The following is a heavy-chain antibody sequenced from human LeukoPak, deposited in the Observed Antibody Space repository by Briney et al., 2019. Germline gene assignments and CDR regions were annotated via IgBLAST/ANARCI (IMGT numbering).Heavy chain of an antibody. CDR2: IYTSGST. D-gene: IGHD1-26*01. CDR1: GGSISSYY. V-gene: IGHV4-4*07. CDR3: ARVKGWELAQRKGYDAFDI. J-gene: IGHJ3*02. Sequence: PSETLSLTCTVSGGSISSYYWSWIRQPAGKGLEWIGRIYTSGSTNYNPSLKSRVTMSVDTSKNQFSLKLSSVTAADTAVYYRARVKGWELAQRKGYDAFDIWGQGTMVTVSS.